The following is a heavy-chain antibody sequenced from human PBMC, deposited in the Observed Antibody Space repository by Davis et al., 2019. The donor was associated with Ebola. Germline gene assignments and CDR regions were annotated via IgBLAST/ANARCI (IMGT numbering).Heavy chain of an antibody. CDR1: GGSITSYY. J-gene: IGHJ4*02. Sequence: MPSETLSLTCTVSGGSITSYYWSWIRQPPGKGLEWIGYIYYSGSTNYNPSLKSRVTISVDTSKNQFSLKLSSVTAADTAVYYCAGGYSSGWYDYWGQGTLVTVSS. CDR2: IYYSGST. V-gene: IGHV4-59*01. CDR3: AGGYSSGWYDY. D-gene: IGHD6-19*01.